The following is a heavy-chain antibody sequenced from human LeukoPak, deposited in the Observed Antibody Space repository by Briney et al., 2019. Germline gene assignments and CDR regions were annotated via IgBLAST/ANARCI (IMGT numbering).Heavy chain of an antibody. Sequence: PSETLSLTCTVSGGSISSYYWSWIRQPPGKGLEWIGEINHSGSTNYNPSLKSRVTISVDTSKNQFSLKLSSVTAADTAVYYCAREIFWVVRGVPDYWGQGTLVTVSS. CDR2: INHSGST. V-gene: IGHV4-34*01. CDR3: AREIFWVVRGVPDY. J-gene: IGHJ4*02. CDR1: GGSISSYY. D-gene: IGHD3-10*01.